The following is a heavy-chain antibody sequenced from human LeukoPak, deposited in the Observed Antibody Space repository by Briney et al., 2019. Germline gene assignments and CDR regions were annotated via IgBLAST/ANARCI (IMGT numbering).Heavy chain of an antibody. CDR1: GGSISSSSYY. J-gene: IGHJ4*02. CDR3: ARGYHPLYSGSYDGYYFDY. CDR2: IYYSGST. V-gene: IGHV4-31*03. D-gene: IGHD1-26*01. Sequence: SETLSLTCTVSGGSISSSSYYWGWIRQHPGKGLEWIGYIYYSGSTYYNPSLKSRVTISVDTSKNQFSLKLSSVTAADTAVYYCARGYHPLYSGSYDGYYFDYWGQGTLVTVSS.